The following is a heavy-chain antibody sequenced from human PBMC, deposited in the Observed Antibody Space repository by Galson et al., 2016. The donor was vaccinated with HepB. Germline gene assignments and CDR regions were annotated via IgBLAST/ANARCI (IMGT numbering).Heavy chain of an antibody. CDR2: ISYDGSNK. CDR1: GFIFSHFD. CDR3: AKKGFGYYESPLDN. V-gene: IGHV3-30*18. Sequence: SLRLSCAVSGFIFSHFDMHWVRQAPGKGLEWVAVISYDGSNKYYADSVKGRFTVSRDNSKNTLYLDMNSLRAEDTAVYYCAKKGFGYYESPLDNWGQGTLVTVSS. J-gene: IGHJ4*02. D-gene: IGHD3-22*01.